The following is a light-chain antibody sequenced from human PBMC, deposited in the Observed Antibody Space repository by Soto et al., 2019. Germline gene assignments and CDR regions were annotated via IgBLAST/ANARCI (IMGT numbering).Light chain of an antibody. CDR1: SSDMGNYA. CDR2: GNT. CDR3: QSHDSSLSGVL. V-gene: IGLV1-40*01. J-gene: IGLJ2*01. Sequence: QSVLTQPPSVSAAPGQKVTISCSGSSSDMGNYAVSWYQQLPGTAPKLLIYGNTNRPSGVPDRFSGSKSGTSASLAITGLQAEDEADYYCQSHDSSLSGVLFGGGTKVTVL.